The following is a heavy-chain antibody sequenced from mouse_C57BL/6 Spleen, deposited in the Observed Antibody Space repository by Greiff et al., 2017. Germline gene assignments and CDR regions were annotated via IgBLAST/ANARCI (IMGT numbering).Heavy chain of an antibody. CDR3: ARRGPYYDYDRGWPWFAY. J-gene: IGHJ3*01. CDR1: GYTFTDYY. V-gene: IGHV1-26*01. CDR2: INPNNGGT. D-gene: IGHD2-4*01. Sequence: EVQLQQSGPELVKPGASVKISCKASGYTFTDYYMNWVKQSHGKSLEWIGDINPNNGGTSYNQKFKGKATLTVDKSSSTAYMELRSLTSEDSAVYYCARRGPYYDYDRGWPWFAYWGQGTLVTVSA.